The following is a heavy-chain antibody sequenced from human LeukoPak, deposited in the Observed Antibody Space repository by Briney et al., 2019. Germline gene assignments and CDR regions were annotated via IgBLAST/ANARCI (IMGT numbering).Heavy chain of an antibody. CDR1: GVSFSNYG. Sequence: PAGSLRPSCAASGVSFSNYGMHWVRQAPGKGLEWVAVIWHDATNKYYADAVKGQFTSSRDNSKSTLYLRMTSLRAENTAVYYCARDRYGGNSPFDYWGQGTLVTVSS. V-gene: IGHV3-33*01. D-gene: IGHD4-23*01. CDR3: ARDRYGGNSPFDY. CDR2: IWHDATNK. J-gene: IGHJ4*02.